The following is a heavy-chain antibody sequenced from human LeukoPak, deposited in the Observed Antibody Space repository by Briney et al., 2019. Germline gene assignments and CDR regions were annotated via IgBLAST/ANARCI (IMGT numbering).Heavy chain of an antibody. Sequence: GGSLRLSCAASGFTFSSYAMSGVRQAPGKGREWFSAISGSGGNTYYADSVKGRFTSSRDNFENTLYLQMNSLRAEDTAEYSCVKDLELSRYGDQIYAMDVWGQGTTVTVSS. J-gene: IGHJ6*02. CDR2: ISGSGGNT. D-gene: IGHD4-17*01. CDR3: VKDLELSRYGDQIYAMDV. V-gene: IGHV3-23*01. CDR1: GFTFSSYA.